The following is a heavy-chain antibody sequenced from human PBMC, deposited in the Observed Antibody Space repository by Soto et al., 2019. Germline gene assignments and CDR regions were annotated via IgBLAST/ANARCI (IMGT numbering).Heavy chain of an antibody. CDR1: GFTFSSYA. V-gene: IGHV3-23*01. D-gene: IGHD6-19*01. CDR2: ISGSGGST. Sequence: PGGSLRLSCAASGFTFSSYAMSWVRQAPGKGLEWVSAISGSGGSTYYADSVKGRFAISRDNSKNTLYLQMNSLRAEDTAVYYCAKAFTYSSGWYDYWGQGTLVTVSS. CDR3: AKAFTYSSGWYDY. J-gene: IGHJ4*02.